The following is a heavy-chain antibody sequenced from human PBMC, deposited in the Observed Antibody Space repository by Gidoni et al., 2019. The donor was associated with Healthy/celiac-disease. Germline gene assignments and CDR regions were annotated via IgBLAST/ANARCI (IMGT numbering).Heavy chain of an antibody. J-gene: IGHJ3*02. V-gene: IGHV3-66*02. Sequence: EVQLVESGGGLVQPGGSLRLSCAASGFTVSSYYMSWVRQAPGKGLEWVSVIYSGGSTYYADSVKGRFTISRDNSKNTLYLQMNSLRAEDTAVYYCARTHEWLLGAFDIWGQGTMVTVSS. D-gene: IGHD6-19*01. CDR2: IYSGGST. CDR3: ARTHEWLLGAFDI. CDR1: GFTVSSYY.